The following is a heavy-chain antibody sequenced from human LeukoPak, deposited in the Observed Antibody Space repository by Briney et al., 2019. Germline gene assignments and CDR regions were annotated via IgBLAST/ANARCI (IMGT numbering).Heavy chain of an antibody. CDR1: GFTFSSYW. D-gene: IGHD6-13*01. CDR3: AKDGYSILYYFDY. CDR2: INTDGSST. Sequence: PGGSLRLSCAASGFTFSSYWMHWVRQAPGKGLVWVSRINTDGSSTSYADSVKGRFTISRDNAKNSLYLQMNSLRAVDTALYYCAKDGYSILYYFDYWGQGTLVTVSS. V-gene: IGHV3-74*01. J-gene: IGHJ4*02.